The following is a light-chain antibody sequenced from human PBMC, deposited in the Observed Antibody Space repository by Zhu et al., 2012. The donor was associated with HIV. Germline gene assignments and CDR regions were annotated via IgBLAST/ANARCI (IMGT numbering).Light chain of an antibody. V-gene: IGKV3-20*01. CDR3: QQYGRSVGT. CDR2: GAS. J-gene: IGKJ1*01. CDR1: QSVSSNY. Sequence: EIVLTQSPGTLSLSPGEKATLSCRASQSVSSNYLAWYQHKPGQAPRLLIYGASSRTTGIPDFTLTINRLEPEDFAVYYCQQYGRSVGTFGQGTKVEIK.